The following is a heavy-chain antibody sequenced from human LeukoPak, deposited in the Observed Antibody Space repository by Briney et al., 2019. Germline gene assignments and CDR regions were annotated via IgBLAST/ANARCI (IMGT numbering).Heavy chain of an antibody. D-gene: IGHD6-13*01. CDR1: GGSVSSGSYY. J-gene: IGHJ6*02. Sequence: SETLSLTCTVSGGSVSSGSYYWSWIRQPPGKGLEWIGYIYYSGSTNYNPSLKSRVTISVDTSKNQFSLKLSSVTAADTAVYYCARGSSSWYQYYYYYGMDVWGQGTTVTVSS. CDR3: ARGSSSWYQYYYYYGMDV. CDR2: IYYSGST. V-gene: IGHV4-61*01.